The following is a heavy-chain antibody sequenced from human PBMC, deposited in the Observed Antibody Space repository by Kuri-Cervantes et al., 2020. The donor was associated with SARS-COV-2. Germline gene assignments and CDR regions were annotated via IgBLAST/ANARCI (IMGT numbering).Heavy chain of an antibody. CDR2: IYYSGST. CDR3: ARAGVRVLIDLYSNPGFDY. V-gene: IGHV4-39*07. D-gene: IGHD4-11*01. CDR1: GGSISSSSYY. J-gene: IGHJ4*02. Sequence: SETLSLTCTVSGGSISSSSYYWGWIRQPPGKGLEWIGSIYYSGSTNYNPSLKSRVTISVDTSKNQFSLKLSSVTAAVTAVYYCARAGVRVLIDLYSNPGFDYWGQGTLVTVSS.